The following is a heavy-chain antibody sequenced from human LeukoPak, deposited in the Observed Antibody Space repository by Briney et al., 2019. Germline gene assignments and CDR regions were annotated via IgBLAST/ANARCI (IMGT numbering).Heavy chain of an antibody. CDR3: ARVKSDIFHYMDV. CDR1: GYTFTGYF. D-gene: IGHD3-3*02. J-gene: IGHJ6*03. V-gene: IGHV1-2*06. CDR2: INPNTGGT. Sequence: ASVKVSCKASGYTFTGYFINWVRQAPGQGLEWMGRINPNTGGTNYAQKFQGRVTMTRDTSITTAYMEVSRLRSDDTAIYYCARVKSDIFHYMDVWGKGTTVTVSS.